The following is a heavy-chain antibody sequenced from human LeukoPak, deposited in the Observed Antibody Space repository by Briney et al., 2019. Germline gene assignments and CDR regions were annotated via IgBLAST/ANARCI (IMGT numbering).Heavy chain of an antibody. CDR2: ISGSGGST. D-gene: IGHD5-18*01. V-gene: IGHV3-23*01. J-gene: IGHJ4*02. Sequence: GGSLRLSCAASGFTFSSYAMSWVRQAPGKGLEWVSAISGSGGSTYYADSVKGRFTISRDNSKNTLYLQMSSLRAEDTAVYYCAKDWGYSYGETYWGQGTLVTVSS. CDR1: GFTFSSYA. CDR3: AKDWGYSYGETY.